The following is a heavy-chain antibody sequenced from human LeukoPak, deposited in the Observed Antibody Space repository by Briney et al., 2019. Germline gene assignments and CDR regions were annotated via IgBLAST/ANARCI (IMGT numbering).Heavy chain of an antibody. V-gene: IGHV1-69*05. Sequence: ASVKVSCKASGGTFSSYAISWVRQAPGQGLEWMGGIIPIFGTANYAQKFQGGVTITTDESTSTAYMELSSLRSEDTAVYYCARDPGYSSSDDAFDIWGQGTMVTVSS. D-gene: IGHD6-13*01. J-gene: IGHJ3*02. CDR3: ARDPGYSSSDDAFDI. CDR2: IIPIFGTA. CDR1: GGTFSSYA.